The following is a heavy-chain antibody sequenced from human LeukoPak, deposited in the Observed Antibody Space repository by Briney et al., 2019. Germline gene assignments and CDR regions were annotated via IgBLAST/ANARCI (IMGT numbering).Heavy chain of an antibody. Sequence: ASVKLSCKASGYTFTGYYIHWVRLAPGQGLEWMGWINPNSGGTNYAQKFQGRVTMTRDTSISTAYMGLSRLRSDDTAVYYCARDGGRSGMDVWGQGTTVTVSS. CDR1: GYTFTGYY. CDR3: ARDGGRSGMDV. V-gene: IGHV1-2*02. J-gene: IGHJ6*02. CDR2: INPNSGGT. D-gene: IGHD3-3*01.